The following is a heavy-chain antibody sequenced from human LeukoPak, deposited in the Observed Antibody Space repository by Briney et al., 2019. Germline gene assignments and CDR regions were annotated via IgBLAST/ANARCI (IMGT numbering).Heavy chain of an antibody. CDR1: GFTFSSYE. V-gene: IGHV3-21*05. CDR3: VRIHLGPLYGGNSGYAFDI. Sequence: GGSLRLSCAASGFTFSSYEMNWVRQAPGKGLEWVSYISSSSSYIYYADSVKGRFTISRDNAKNSLYLQMNSLRAEDTAVYYCVRIHLGPLYGGNSGYAFDIWGQGTMVTVSS. CDR2: ISSSSSYI. D-gene: IGHD4-23*01. J-gene: IGHJ3*02.